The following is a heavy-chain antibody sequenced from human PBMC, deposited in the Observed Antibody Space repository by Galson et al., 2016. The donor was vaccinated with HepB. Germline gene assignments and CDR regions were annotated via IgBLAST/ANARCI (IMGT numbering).Heavy chain of an antibody. D-gene: IGHD2-2*01. V-gene: IGHV4-4*02. CDR1: GASISDSNW. CDR3: ARAPIIPGARMVFDP. Sequence: SETLSLTCDVSGASISDSNWWTWVRQVPGKGLEWIGEIYHTGTSNNNPFLNSRFTLSVDKSRNQFSLNLTSVTAADTAVYYCARAPIIPGARMVFDPWGQGTLVTVSS. J-gene: IGHJ5*02. CDR2: IYHTGTS.